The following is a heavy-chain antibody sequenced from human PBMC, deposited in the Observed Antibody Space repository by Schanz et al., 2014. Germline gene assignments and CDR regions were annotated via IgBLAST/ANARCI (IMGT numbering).Heavy chain of an antibody. D-gene: IGHD3-22*01. Sequence: QVQLVESGGGVVQPGRSLRLSCAGSGFSFSDYGMHWVRQAPGRRLEWVAVISYHGSERYYADSVKGRFTISRDNSKNTLYLQMNSLRTEDTGVYFCARSYDTSGYSGFDYWGQGTLVTVSS. CDR1: GFSFSDYG. CDR3: ARSYDTSGYSGFDY. J-gene: IGHJ4*02. CDR2: ISYHGSER. V-gene: IGHV3-30*03.